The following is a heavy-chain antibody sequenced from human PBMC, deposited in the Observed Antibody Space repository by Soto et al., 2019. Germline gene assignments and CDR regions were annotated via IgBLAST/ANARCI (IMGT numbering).Heavy chain of an antibody. CDR1: GGSISSYY. D-gene: IGHD6-13*01. J-gene: IGHJ5*02. Sequence: SETLSLTCTVSGGSISSYYWSWIRQPPGKGLEWIGYIYYSGSTNYNPSLKGRVTISVDTSKNQFSLKLSSVTAADTAVYYCAASSSWAHTWFDPWGQGTLVTVSS. CDR2: IYYSGST. CDR3: AASSSWAHTWFDP. V-gene: IGHV4-59*12.